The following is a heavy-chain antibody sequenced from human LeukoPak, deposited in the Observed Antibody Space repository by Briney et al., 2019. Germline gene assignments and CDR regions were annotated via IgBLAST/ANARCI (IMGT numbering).Heavy chain of an antibody. D-gene: IGHD3-3*01. J-gene: IGHJ4*02. V-gene: IGHV1-69*01. Sequence: SVKVSCKASGGTFSSYAISWVRQAPGQGLEWMGGIIPIFGTANYAQKFQGRVTITADESTSTAYMELSSLRSEDTAVYYCARDNRFLEWQGVYYFDYWGQGTLVTVSS. CDR1: GGTFSSYA. CDR2: IIPIFGTA. CDR3: ARDNRFLEWQGVYYFDY.